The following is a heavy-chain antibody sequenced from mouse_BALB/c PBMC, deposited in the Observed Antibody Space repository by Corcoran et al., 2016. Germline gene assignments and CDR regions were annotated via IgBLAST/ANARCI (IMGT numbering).Heavy chain of an antibody. D-gene: IGHD1-2*01. J-gene: IGHJ4*01. V-gene: IGHV9-3-1*01. Sequence: QIQLVPSGPELKKPGETVKISCKASGYTYTNYGMHWVKQAPGKGIKWMGWISYYTGEPTYADEFKGRFAFSLETSASTAYLQINNLKNEDTATNFCARATAHYYALDYWCQGTSVTVSS. CDR1: GYTYTNYG. CDR2: ISYYTGEP. CDR3: ARATAHYYALDY.